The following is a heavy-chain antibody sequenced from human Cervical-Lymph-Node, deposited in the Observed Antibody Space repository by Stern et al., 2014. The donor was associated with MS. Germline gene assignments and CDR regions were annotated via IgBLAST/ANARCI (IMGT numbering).Heavy chain of an antibody. CDR1: GFTFGNYA. V-gene: IGHV3-9*01. CDR3: VKDMSIQPGQGAGWYGMDV. CDR2: IRWDSYTI. J-gene: IGHJ6*02. Sequence: EVQLVESGGDLVQPGRSLRLSCAASGFTFGNYAMHWVRQAPGKGLEWVSGIRWDSYTIHYADSVKGRFPISRDNAKNSLHLQMYTLRTEDTALYYCVKDMSIQPGQGAGWYGMDVWGQGTTVTVS. D-gene: IGHD5-18*01.